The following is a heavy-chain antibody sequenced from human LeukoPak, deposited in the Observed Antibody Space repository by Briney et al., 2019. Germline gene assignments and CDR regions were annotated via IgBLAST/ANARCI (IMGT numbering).Heavy chain of an antibody. CDR1: GFTVSSNY. Sequence: PGGSLRLSCAASGFTVSSNYMNWVRQAPGKGLEWVSGITGSGDYTYHADSVEGRLTISRDNSNNTLFLQMTSLRAEDTAVYYCAKDLKVGEHTTPSLHDASDTWGQGTMVTVSS. CDR3: AKDLKVGEHTTPSLHDASDT. D-gene: IGHD3-22*01. V-gene: IGHV3-23*01. J-gene: IGHJ3*02. CDR2: ITGSGDYT.